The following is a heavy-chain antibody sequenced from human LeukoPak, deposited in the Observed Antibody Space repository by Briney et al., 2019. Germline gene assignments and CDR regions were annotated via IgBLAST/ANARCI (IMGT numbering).Heavy chain of an antibody. V-gene: IGHV4-61*01. CDR1: GGSISSGPYY. D-gene: IGHD6-13*01. CDR3: ARVTGYMVEDYFDY. CDR2: IYYSGST. J-gene: IGHJ4*02. Sequence: SETLSLTCTVSGGSISSGPYYWSRIRQPPGKGLEWIGYIYYSGSTNYNPSLKSRVTISVDTSKNQFSLRLSSVTAADTAVYYCARVTGYMVEDYFDYWGQGTLVTVSS.